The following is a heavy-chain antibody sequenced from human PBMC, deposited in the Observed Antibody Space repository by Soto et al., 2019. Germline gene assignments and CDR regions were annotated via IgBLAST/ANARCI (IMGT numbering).Heavy chain of an antibody. CDR2: ISAYNGNT. CDR1: GYTFTSYG. J-gene: IGHJ4*02. V-gene: IGHV1-18*04. CDR3: ARAVSIVVPAAAVDY. D-gene: IGHD2-2*01. Sequence: ASVKVSCKASGYTFTSYGISWVRQAPGQGLEWMGWISAYNGNTNYAQKLQGRVTMTTDTSTSTAYMELRSLRSDDTAVYYCARAVSIVVPAAAVDYWGQGTLVNVSS.